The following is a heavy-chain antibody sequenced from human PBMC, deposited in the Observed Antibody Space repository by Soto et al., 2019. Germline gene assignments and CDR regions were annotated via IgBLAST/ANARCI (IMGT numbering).Heavy chain of an antibody. CDR2: FTRSGNT. V-gene: IGHV3-23*01. D-gene: IGHD3-10*01. Sequence: GGSLRLSSAASGFTFSNYAMSWVRQAPGKGLEWVSTFTRSGNTYYADSVKGRFTISRDNSKNTLYLQMDSLRAEDTAVYYCAREFAPGSPNYDYWGLGTLVTVSS. J-gene: IGHJ4*02. CDR1: GFTFSNYA. CDR3: AREFAPGSPNYDY.